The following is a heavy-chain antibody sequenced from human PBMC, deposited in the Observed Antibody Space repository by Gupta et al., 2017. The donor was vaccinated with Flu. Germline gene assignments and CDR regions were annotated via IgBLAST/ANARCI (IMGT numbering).Heavy chain of an antibody. Sequence: AASGFTFSDYYMSGIRQAPGKGLEWVSYISSSGSTIYYADSVKGRFTISRDNAKNSLYLQIKSLRVEDTAVYYCARDTVDRDGMDVWGQGTTVTVSS. CDR1: GFTFSDYY. CDR3: ARDTVDRDGMDV. D-gene: IGHD5-12*01. V-gene: IGHV3-11*01. J-gene: IGHJ6*02. CDR2: ISSSGSTI.